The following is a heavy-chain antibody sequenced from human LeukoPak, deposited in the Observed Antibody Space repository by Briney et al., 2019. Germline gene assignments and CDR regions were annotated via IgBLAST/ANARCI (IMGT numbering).Heavy chain of an antibody. V-gene: IGHV3-66*01. J-gene: IGHJ4*02. D-gene: IGHD3-22*01. CDR1: GFTVSSNY. CDR3: ARVWSSGYTKDY. Sequence: PGGSLRLSCAASGFTVSSNYMSWVRQAPGKGLEWVSVIYSGGNTYYADSVQGRFTVSRENPENTLYLQMNSLRAEDTAVYYCARVWSSGYTKDYWGQGTLVTVSS. CDR2: IYSGGNT.